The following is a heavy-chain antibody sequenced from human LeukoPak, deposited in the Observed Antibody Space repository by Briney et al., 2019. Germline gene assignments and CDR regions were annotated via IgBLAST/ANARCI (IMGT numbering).Heavy chain of an antibody. CDR1: GFTFSSYW. D-gene: IGHD1-26*01. CDR3: TRGSRKWDDAFDI. V-gene: IGHV3-74*01. J-gene: IGHJ3*02. Sequence: PGGSLRLSCAASGFTFSSYWMHWVRQSPGKGVVWVSRVDGDGSSTSYTDSVKDRFTISRDNAKNTVYLQMSSLRAEDSAVYYCTRGSRKWDDAFDIWGQGTLVSVSS. CDR2: VDGDGSST.